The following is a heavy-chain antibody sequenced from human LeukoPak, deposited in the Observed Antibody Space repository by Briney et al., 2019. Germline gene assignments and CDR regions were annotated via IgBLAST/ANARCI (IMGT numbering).Heavy chain of an antibody. CDR3: AAPRGEVGATTTFDI. V-gene: IGHV1-58*01. J-gene: IGHJ3*02. D-gene: IGHD1-26*01. CDR2: IVVGSGKT. Sequence: GASVKVSCKASGFTFTTSAVQWVRQARGQRLEWIGWIVVGSGKTNYAQKFQERVTITRDMSTSTAYMELSSLRSEDTAVYYCAAPRGEVGATTTFDIWGQGTMVTVSS. CDR1: GFTFTTSA.